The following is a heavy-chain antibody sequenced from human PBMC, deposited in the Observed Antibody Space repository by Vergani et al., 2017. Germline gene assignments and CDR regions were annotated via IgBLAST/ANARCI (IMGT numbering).Heavy chain of an antibody. Sequence: QVQLVQSGAEVKKPGASVKVSCKASGYTFTSYGIRWVRQAPGQGLEWMGWISAYNGNTNYAQKLQGRVTMTTETSTSTAYMERRSLRSDDTAVYYCAKEHGLPIDYFDYWGQGTLVTVSS. CDR1: GYTFTSYG. CDR2: ISAYNGNT. CDR3: AKEHGLPIDYFDY. J-gene: IGHJ4*02. V-gene: IGHV1-18*04.